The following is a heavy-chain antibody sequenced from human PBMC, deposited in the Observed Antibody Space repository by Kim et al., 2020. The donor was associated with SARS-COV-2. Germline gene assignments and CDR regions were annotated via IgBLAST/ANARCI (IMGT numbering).Heavy chain of an antibody. CDR3: ARDEWDSSGWANWFDP. V-gene: IGHV4-59*13. Sequence: SETLSLTCTVSGGSISSYYWSWIRQPPGKGLEWIGYIYYSGSTNYNPSLKSRVTISVDTSKNQFSLKLSSVTAADTAVYYCARDEWDSSGWANWFDPWGQGTLVTVSS. CDR1: GGSISSYY. D-gene: IGHD6-19*01. J-gene: IGHJ5*02. CDR2: IYYSGST.